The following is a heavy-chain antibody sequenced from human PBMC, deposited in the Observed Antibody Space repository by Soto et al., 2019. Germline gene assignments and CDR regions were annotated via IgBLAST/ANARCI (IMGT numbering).Heavy chain of an antibody. D-gene: IGHD6-13*01. V-gene: IGHV1-24*01. CDR2: FDPEDGET. CDR1: GYTLTELS. CDR3: ATDRGLYSSSWFPTWRVGGMDV. J-gene: IGHJ6*02. Sequence: QVQLVQSGAEVKKPGASVKVSCKVSGYTLTELSMHWVRQAPGKGLEWMGGFDPEDGETIYAQKFQGRVTMTEDTSTDTAYMELSSLRSEDTAVYYCATDRGLYSSSWFPTWRVGGMDVWGQGTTVTVSS.